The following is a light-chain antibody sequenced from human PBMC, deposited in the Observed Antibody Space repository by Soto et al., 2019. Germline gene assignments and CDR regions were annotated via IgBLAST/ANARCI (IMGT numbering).Light chain of an antibody. CDR3: QQYNNWPRT. CDR1: QSVSSN. J-gene: IGKJ1*01. V-gene: IGKV3-15*01. CDR2: GAS. Sequence: EIVMRQSLATLSVSPGERATLSCRASQSVSSNLAWYQQKPGQAPRLLIYGASTRATGIPARFSGSGSGTEFTLTISSLQSEDFAVYYCQQYNNWPRTFGQGTKV.